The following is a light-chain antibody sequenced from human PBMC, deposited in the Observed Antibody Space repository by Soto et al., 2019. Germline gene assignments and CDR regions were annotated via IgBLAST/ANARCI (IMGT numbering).Light chain of an antibody. V-gene: IGKV1-5*03. CDR1: QIINTW. CDR3: QQYETYSGT. Sequence: DIQMTQSPSPLSASVGDRVTITCRASQIINTWLAWYQQKPGKAPKLLIYRASNLVSGVPSRFSGSGSGTEFTLTISSLQPDDFSIYYCQQYETYSGTFGPGTKVDL. J-gene: IGKJ3*01. CDR2: RAS.